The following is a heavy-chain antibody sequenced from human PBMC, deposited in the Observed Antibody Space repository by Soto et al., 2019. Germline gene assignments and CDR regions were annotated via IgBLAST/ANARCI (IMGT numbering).Heavy chain of an antibody. V-gene: IGHV3-21*01. D-gene: IGHD6-19*01. CDR3: AKDKSSGWFDWFDP. J-gene: IGHJ5*02. Sequence: GGSLRLSCAASGFSFDTYNMNWVRQAPGKGLEWVSSISSGRPDIFYADSVRGRFTISRDNSKNTVYLQMNSLRTEDTAVYYCAKDKSSGWFDWFDPWGQGTQVTVSS. CDR2: ISSGRPDI. CDR1: GFSFDTYN.